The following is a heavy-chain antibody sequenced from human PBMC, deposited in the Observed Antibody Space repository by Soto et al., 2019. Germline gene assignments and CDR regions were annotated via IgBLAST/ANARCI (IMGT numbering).Heavy chain of an antibody. CDR3: VTAYTYGPAAFDI. CDR2: IFHDGSDE. D-gene: IGHD5-18*01. Sequence: QVQLVESGGGVVQPGRSLRLSCAGSGFTFSSYAMHWVRQAPGKGLEWVAVIFHDGSDEYYADSVKGRLTVSRDNSKNALNLHLNSLKPEDTAVYYCVTAYTYGPAAFDIWGQGTMVPVTP. J-gene: IGHJ3*02. V-gene: IGHV3-30-3*01. CDR1: GFTFSSYA.